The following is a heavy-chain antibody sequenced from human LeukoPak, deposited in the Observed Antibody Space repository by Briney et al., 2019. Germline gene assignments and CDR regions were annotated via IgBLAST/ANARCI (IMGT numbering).Heavy chain of an antibody. CDR3: ARPTKGDSYGYYYYYMDV. D-gene: IGHD5-18*01. J-gene: IGHJ6*03. CDR2: IYYSGST. V-gene: IGHV4-39*01. Sequence: SETLSLTCTVSGGSIGSSSYYWGWIRQPPGRGLEWIGSIYYSGSTYYNPSLTSRVTISVDTSKNQFSLKLSSVTAADTAVYYCARPTKGDSYGYYYYYMDVWGKGTTVTVSS. CDR1: GGSIGSSSYY.